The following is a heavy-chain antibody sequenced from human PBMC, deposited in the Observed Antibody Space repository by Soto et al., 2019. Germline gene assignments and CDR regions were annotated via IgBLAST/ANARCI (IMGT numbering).Heavy chain of an antibody. Sequence: PSETLSLTCTLSGDPITSGGFYWTWIRQHPAKGLEWIGYIYYSGVTYYNPSLKSRATISVDTSKNQFSLNLSSVTAADTAMYYCARDLRGRRSGQFDPWGQGTLVTVSS. D-gene: IGHD3-10*01. J-gene: IGHJ5*02. CDR2: IYYSGVT. CDR1: GDPITSGGFY. CDR3: ARDLRGRRSGQFDP. V-gene: IGHV4-31*03.